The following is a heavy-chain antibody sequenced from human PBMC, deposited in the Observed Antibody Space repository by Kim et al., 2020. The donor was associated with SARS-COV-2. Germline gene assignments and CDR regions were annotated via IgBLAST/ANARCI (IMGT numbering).Heavy chain of an antibody. V-gene: IGHV5-51*01. CDR2: IYPGDSDT. Sequence: GESLKISCKGSGYSFTSYWIGWVRQMPGKGLEWMGIIYPGDSDTRYSPSFQGQVTISADKSISTAYLQWSSLKASDTAMYYCARLNRFLEWLSDFDYWGQGTLVTVSS. J-gene: IGHJ4*02. D-gene: IGHD3-3*01. CDR1: GYSFTSYW. CDR3: ARLNRFLEWLSDFDY.